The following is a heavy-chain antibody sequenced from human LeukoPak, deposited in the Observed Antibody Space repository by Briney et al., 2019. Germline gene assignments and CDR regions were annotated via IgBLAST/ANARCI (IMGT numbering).Heavy chain of an antibody. Sequence: GGSLRLSCAASGFTFSDYCMSWIRQAPGKGLEWVSFISSSGSTMYYADSVKGRFTISRDNAKNSLYLQMNSLRAEDTALYYCATRGPDSSGFYRFDYWGQGTLVTVSS. D-gene: IGHD3-22*01. CDR3: ATRGPDSSGFYRFDY. V-gene: IGHV3-11*01. CDR2: ISSSGSTM. CDR1: GFTFSDYC. J-gene: IGHJ4*02.